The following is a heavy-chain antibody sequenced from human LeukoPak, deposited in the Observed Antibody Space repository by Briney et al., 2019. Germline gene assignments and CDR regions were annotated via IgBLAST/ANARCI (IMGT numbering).Heavy chain of an antibody. CDR3: AREARGSNGYYYNF. V-gene: IGHV4-59*01. CDR2: ISYSGST. CDR1: GVSISSYY. J-gene: IGHJ4*02. D-gene: IGHD3-22*01. Sequence: PSETLSLTCTVSGVSISSYYWSWSRQFPGKGLEWIGDISYSGSTKYNPTLKSRATISADTSKNQFSLKLTSVTAADTAVYYCAREARGSNGYYYNFWGQGTLVTVSS.